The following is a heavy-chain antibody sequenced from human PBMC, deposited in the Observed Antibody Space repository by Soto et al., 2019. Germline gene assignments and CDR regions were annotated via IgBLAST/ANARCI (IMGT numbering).Heavy chain of an antibody. CDR2: ISYDGSNK. J-gene: IGHJ6*02. CDR3: AKDSIVVVPAAIPGGVQYYYYYGMDV. Sequence: PGGSLRLSCAASGFTFSSYGMHWVRQAPGKGLEWVAVISYDGSNKYYADSVKGRFTISRDNSKNTLYLQMNSLRAEDTAVYYCAKDSIVVVPAAIPGGVQYYYYYGMDVWGQGTTVTVSS. CDR1: GFTFSSYG. V-gene: IGHV3-30*18. D-gene: IGHD2-2*02.